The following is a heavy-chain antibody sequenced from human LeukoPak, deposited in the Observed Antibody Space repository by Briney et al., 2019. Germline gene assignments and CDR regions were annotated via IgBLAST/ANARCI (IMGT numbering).Heavy chain of an antibody. CDR1: GGSFSGYY. CDR3: ARGVDTAMVAA. V-gene: IGHV4-34*01. CDR2: INHSGST. Sequence: PSETLSLTCAVYGGSFSGYYWSWIRQPPGKGLEWIGEINHSGSTNYNPSLKSRVTISVDTSKNQFSLKLSSVTAADTAVYYCARGVDTAMVAAWGQGTLVTVSS. D-gene: IGHD5-18*01. J-gene: IGHJ5*02.